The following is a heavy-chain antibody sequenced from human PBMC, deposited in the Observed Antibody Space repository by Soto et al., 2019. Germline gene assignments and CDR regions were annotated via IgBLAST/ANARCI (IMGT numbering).Heavy chain of an antibody. J-gene: IGHJ4*02. Sequence: GGSLRLSCAASGFTVTNYGMHWVRQAPGQGLEWVAVISYDGNKIYYVDSVKGRFTISRDISKNTLYLQMNSLRAEDTGVYYCAKVGDVYNSFFDFWGQGVLVTVSS. D-gene: IGHD1-1*01. V-gene: IGHV3-30*18. CDR2: ISYDGNKI. CDR3: AKVGDVYNSFFDF. CDR1: GFTVTNYG.